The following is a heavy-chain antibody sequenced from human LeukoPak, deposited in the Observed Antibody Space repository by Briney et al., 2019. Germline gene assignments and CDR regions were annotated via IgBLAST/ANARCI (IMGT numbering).Heavy chain of an antibody. D-gene: IGHD3-3*01. J-gene: IGHJ4*02. Sequence: ASVKVSCKASGYTFTSYGISWVRQAPGQGLEWMGGIIPNSGNTGFAQKFQGRVTITRNTSISTAYMELSSLRSEDTAVYYCATFWSGYLYPPYWGQGTLVTVSS. CDR2: IIPNSGNT. CDR3: ATFWSGYLYPPY. CDR1: GYTFTSYG. V-gene: IGHV1-8*03.